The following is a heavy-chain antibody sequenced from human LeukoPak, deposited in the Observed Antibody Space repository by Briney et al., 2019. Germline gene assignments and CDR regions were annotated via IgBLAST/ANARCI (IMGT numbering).Heavy chain of an antibody. CDR2: INTNTGNP. CDR1: GYTFTSCA. J-gene: IGHJ6*03. Sequence: ASVKVSCKASGYTFTSCAMNWVRQAPGQGLEWMGWINTNTGNPTYAQGFTGRFVFSLDTSVSTAYLQISSLKAEDTAVYYCARDSDSGWYYYYYYMDVWGKGTTVTVSS. D-gene: IGHD6-19*01. V-gene: IGHV7-4-1*02. CDR3: ARDSDSGWYYYYYYMDV.